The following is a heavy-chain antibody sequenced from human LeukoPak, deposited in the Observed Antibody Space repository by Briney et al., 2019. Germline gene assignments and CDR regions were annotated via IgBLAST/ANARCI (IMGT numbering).Heavy chain of an antibody. CDR1: GGSISSYY. Sequence: SETLSLTCTVSGGSISSYYWSWIRQPPGKGLEWIGYVYYSGSTNYNPSLKSRVTISVDTSKNQFSLKLSSVTAADTAVYYCAREGYSSGWPDYWGQGTLVTVSS. J-gene: IGHJ4*02. D-gene: IGHD6-19*01. CDR2: VYYSGST. CDR3: AREGYSSGWPDY. V-gene: IGHV4-59*01.